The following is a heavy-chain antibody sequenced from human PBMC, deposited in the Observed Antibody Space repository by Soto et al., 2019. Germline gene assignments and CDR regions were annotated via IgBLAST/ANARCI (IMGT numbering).Heavy chain of an antibody. CDR2: ISDGGDLT. CDR1: GFAFSSHP. CDR3: ARRVIGSSRAFDI. D-gene: IGHD3-10*01. Sequence: GGSLRLSCSASGFAFSSHPMSWVRQAPEKGLEWVAGISDGGDLTYNADSVRGRFTISRDNSRNTLYLQMNSLRAEDTAVYYCARRVIGSSRAFDIWGQGTMVTVSS. J-gene: IGHJ3*02. V-gene: IGHV3-23*01.